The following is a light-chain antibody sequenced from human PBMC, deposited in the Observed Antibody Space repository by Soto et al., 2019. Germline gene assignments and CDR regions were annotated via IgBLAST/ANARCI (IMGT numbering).Light chain of an antibody. Sequence: EIVLTQSPGTLSLPPGERATLSCRASQSVSSSYLAWYQQKPGQAPRLLIYGASSRATGIPDRFSGSGSGTDFTLTISRLEPEDFAVYYWQQYGSSPFTFGPGTKVDI. V-gene: IGKV3-20*01. CDR3: QQYGSSPFT. CDR1: QSVSSSY. CDR2: GAS. J-gene: IGKJ3*01.